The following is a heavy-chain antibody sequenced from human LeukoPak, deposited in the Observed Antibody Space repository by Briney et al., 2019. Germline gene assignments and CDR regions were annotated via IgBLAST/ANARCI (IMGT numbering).Heavy chain of an antibody. V-gene: IGHV3-30*18. J-gene: IGHJ3*02. CDR3: AKVLYGTDAFDI. CDR2: ISYDGSNK. Sequence: GSLRLSCAASGFTFSSYGMHWVRQAPGKGLEWVAVISYDGSNKYYADSVKGRFTISRDNSKNTLYLQMNSLRAEDTAVYYCAKVLYGTDAFDIWGQGTMVTVSS. D-gene: IGHD4-17*01. CDR1: GFTFSSYG.